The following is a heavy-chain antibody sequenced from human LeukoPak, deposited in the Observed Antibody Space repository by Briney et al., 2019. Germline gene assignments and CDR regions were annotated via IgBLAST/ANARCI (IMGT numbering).Heavy chain of an antibody. CDR1: GGSISSSSYY. CDR3: ARPRGGHSYGYGYYYYMDV. J-gene: IGHJ6*03. Sequence: PSETLSLTCIVSGGSISSSSYYWGWIRQPPGKGLEWIGSIHYSGSTYYNPSLKSRVTISVDTSKNQFSLKLSSVTAADTAVYYCARPRGGHSYGYGYYYYMDVWGKGTTVTVSS. D-gene: IGHD5-18*01. CDR2: IHYSGST. V-gene: IGHV4-39*07.